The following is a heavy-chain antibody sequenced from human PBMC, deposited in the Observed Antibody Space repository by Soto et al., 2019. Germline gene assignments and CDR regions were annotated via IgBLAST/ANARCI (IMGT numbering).Heavy chain of an antibody. CDR3: ARVGAKAFSYFDY. CDR1: GFTFSDYF. Sequence: GGSLRLSCAASGFTFSDYFMSWIRQAPGKGLEWVSYISSSGSTIYYADSVKGRFTISRNNAKNSLYLQMNSLRAEDTAVYYCARVGAKAFSYFDYWGQGTLVTVSS. V-gene: IGHV3-11*01. D-gene: IGHD1-26*01. J-gene: IGHJ4*02. CDR2: ISSSGSTI.